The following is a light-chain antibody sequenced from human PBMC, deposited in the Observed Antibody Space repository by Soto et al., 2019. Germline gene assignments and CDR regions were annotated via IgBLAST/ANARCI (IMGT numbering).Light chain of an antibody. J-gene: IGKJ5*01. CDR2: GAS. Sequence: EIVLTQSPVTLSLSRLERANLXWRSSQSVTNSYLAWYQQKPGQAPRLLIFGASTRATGIPDRFSGSGSGTDFTLTISSLEPEDFAVYYCQQRSNWPPTFGQGTRLEIK. CDR1: QSVTNSY. V-gene: IGKV3D-20*02. CDR3: QQRSNWPPT.